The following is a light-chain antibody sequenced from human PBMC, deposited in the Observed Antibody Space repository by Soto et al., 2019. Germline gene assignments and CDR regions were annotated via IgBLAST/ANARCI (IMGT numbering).Light chain of an antibody. CDR3: QHYGGSPSFT. CDR1: QSVSSSY. V-gene: IGKV3-20*01. J-gene: IGKJ3*01. Sequence: EIVLTQSPGTLSLSPGERATLSCRASQSVSSSYLGWYQQKPGQAPRLLIYGASGRATGIPDRFSGSGSGTDFTLTISRLEPEDSAVYYCQHYGGSPSFTFGPGTKVDIK. CDR2: GAS.